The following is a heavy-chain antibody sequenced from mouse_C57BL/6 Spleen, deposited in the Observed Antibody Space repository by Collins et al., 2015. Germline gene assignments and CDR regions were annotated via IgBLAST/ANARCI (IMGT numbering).Heavy chain of an antibody. Sequence: EVQLQQSGPELVKPGASVKISCKASGYTFTDYYMNWVKQSHGKSLEWIGGINPNNGGTSYNQKFKGKATLTVDKSSSTAYMELRSLTSEDSAVYYCAGSRLRRYFDVWGTGTTVTVSS. J-gene: IGHJ1*03. CDR2: INPNNGGT. CDR1: GYTFTDYY. V-gene: IGHV1-26*01. D-gene: IGHD2-4*01. CDR3: AGSRLRRYFDV.